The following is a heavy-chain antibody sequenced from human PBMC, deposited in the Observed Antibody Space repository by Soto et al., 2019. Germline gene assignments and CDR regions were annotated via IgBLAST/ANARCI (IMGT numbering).Heavy chain of an antibody. J-gene: IGHJ6*02. CDR2: IVVGSGNT. CDR3: AASALVGATYGFHYYYYGMDV. V-gene: IGHV1-58*01. CDR1: GFTFTSSA. D-gene: IGHD1-26*01. Sequence: GASVKVSCKASGFTFTSSAVQWVRQARGQRLEWIGWIVVGSGNTNYAQKFQERVTITRDMSTSTAYMELSSLRSEDTAVYYCAASALVGATYGFHYYYYGMDVWGQGTTVTVSS.